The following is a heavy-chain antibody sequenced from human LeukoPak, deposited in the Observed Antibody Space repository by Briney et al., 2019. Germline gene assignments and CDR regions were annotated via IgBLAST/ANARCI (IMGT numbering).Heavy chain of an antibody. CDR2: ISSNGNNE. D-gene: IGHD6-13*01. V-gene: IGHV3-30*19. CDR3: TRIKYSTSWSGDY. J-gene: IGHJ4*02. CDR1: GFIFTSYG. Sequence: RGSLRLSCVASGFIFTSYGMHWVRQAPGKGLQWVALISSNGNNERYADSVKGRFSISRDNSKNTMYLRMNSLRAEDTAIYYCTRIKYSTSWSGDYWGQGALVTVSS.